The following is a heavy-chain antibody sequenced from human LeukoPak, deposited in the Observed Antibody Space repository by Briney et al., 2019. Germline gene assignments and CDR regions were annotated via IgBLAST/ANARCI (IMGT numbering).Heavy chain of an antibody. D-gene: IGHD3-10*01. CDR3: ARVPYYGSGRGYFDY. CDR2: MDPNRGNT. V-gene: IGHV1-8*02. Sequence: ASVKVSCKASGYTFTSYDINWVRQAPGQGLEWMGWMDPNRGNTGYAQKFQGRVTMTRSTSVNTAYMELSSLTSEDTAVYYCARVPYYGSGRGYFDYWGQGTLVTVSS. CDR1: GYTFTSYD. J-gene: IGHJ4*02.